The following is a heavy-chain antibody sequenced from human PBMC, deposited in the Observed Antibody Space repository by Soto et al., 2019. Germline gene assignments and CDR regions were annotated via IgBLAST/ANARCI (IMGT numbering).Heavy chain of an antibody. Sequence: GSLRLSCAASGFTFSTSGMHWVRQAPGKGLEWVAVISFEGSNKYYADSVKGRFTISRDNSKNTLYLQMTSLRVEDTAVYYCAKDLEDYNYEYKFDSWGQGTLVTVSS. CDR3: AKDLEDYNYEYKFDS. CDR2: ISFEGSNK. D-gene: IGHD5-18*01. J-gene: IGHJ4*02. CDR1: GFTFSTSG. V-gene: IGHV3-30*18.